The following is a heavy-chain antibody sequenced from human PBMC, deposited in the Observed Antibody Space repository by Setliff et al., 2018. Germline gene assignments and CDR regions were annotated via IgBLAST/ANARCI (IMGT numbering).Heavy chain of an antibody. CDR3: ARNPASGAYYSSRPFHFDY. CDR1: GGSFSGHH. D-gene: IGHD3-22*01. V-gene: IGHV4-34*01. J-gene: IGHJ4*02. Sequence: SETLSLTCAVYGGSFSGHHWCWIRQPPWKGLEWIGEINHSGSANYNPSLKSRVTISLDTSKNQFSLKLSSVTAADTAVYYCARNPASGAYYSSRPFHFDYWGQGALVTVSS. CDR2: INHSGSA.